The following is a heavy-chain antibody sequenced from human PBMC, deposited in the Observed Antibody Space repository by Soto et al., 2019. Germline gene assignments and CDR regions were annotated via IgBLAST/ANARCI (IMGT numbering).Heavy chain of an antibody. J-gene: IGHJ1*01. Sequence: ASVKVSCKASGYTFTSYYMHWVRQAPGQGLEWMGIINPSGGRTSYAQKFQGRVTMTRDTSTSTVYMELISLRSEDTAVYYCARGSSGWYSVSPHFQHWGQATLVTVSS. V-gene: IGHV1-46*01. D-gene: IGHD6-19*01. CDR3: ARGSSGWYSVSPHFQH. CDR1: GYTFTSYY. CDR2: INPSGGRT.